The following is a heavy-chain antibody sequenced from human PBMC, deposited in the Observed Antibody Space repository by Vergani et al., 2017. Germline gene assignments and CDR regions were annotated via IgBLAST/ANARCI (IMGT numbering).Heavy chain of an antibody. CDR2: IRYDGSNK. CDR1: GFTFSSYG. Sequence: QVQLVESGGGVVQPGGSLRLSCAASGFTFSSYGMHWVHQAPGKGLEWVAFIRYDGSNKYYADSVKGRFTISRDNSKNTLYLQMNSLRAEDTAVYYCAKAPDYYDSRDIDYWGQGTLVTVSS. J-gene: IGHJ4*02. CDR3: AKAPDYYDSRDIDY. D-gene: IGHD3-22*01. V-gene: IGHV3-30*02.